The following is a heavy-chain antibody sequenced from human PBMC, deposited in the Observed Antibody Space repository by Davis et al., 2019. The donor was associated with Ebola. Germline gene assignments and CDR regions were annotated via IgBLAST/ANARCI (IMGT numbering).Heavy chain of an antibody. J-gene: IGHJ6*04. Sequence: MPSETLSLTCTVSAGSISSYYWTWIRQPPGKGLEWIGYIYYSGSTNYNPSLKSRVTISIDKSKSQVSLSLTSVTDADTAVYYCARGLYYYGSNSYTNFYYYGMDVWGKGTSVTVSS. V-gene: IGHV4-59*12. CDR1: AGSISSYY. D-gene: IGHD3-22*01. CDR3: ARGLYYYGSNSYTNFYYYGMDV. CDR2: IYYSGST.